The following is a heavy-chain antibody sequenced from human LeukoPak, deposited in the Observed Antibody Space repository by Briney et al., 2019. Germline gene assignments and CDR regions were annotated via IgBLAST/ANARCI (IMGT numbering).Heavy chain of an antibody. V-gene: IGHV3-33*01. J-gene: IGHJ4*02. D-gene: IGHD2-8*01. Sequence: GRSLRLSCATSGFTFSHYGMHWVRQAPGKGLEWVAVIWSDGSNRYYGDPVKGRFTISRDNFQRTVYLQMNSLRAEDTAVYYCARLKDDVTKFDYWGQGTLVTVSS. CDR3: ARLKDDVTKFDY. CDR1: GFTFSHYG. CDR2: IWSDGSNR.